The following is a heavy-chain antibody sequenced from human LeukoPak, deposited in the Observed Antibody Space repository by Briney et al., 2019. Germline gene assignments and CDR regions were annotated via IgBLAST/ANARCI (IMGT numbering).Heavy chain of an antibody. CDR1: GFSFSIYG. CDR2: ISYEGSNK. J-gene: IGHJ6*02. D-gene: IGHD2-2*01. Sequence: GGSLRLSCAASGFSFSIYGMHWVRQAPGKGLEWVAVISYEGSNKYYADSVKGRFTISRDNSKNTLYLQMNSLRAEDTAVYYCAKYGKEYQLLRGYDSYDMDVWGQGTTVAVSS. CDR3: AKYGKEYQLLRGYDSYDMDV. V-gene: IGHV3-30*18.